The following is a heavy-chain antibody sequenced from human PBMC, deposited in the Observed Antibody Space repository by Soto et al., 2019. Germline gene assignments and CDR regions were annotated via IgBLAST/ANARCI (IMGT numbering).Heavy chain of an antibody. CDR2: ISSSSTI. J-gene: IGHJ4*02. Sequence: GGSLRLSCEASGFNFSSYSMNWVRQAPGKGLEWVSYISSSSTIYYADSVKGRFTISRDNARNSLYLQMNSLRAEDTAVYYCARAPGDPESLMWDYFDYWGQGTLVTVSS. D-gene: IGHD1-26*01. CDR1: GFNFSSYS. V-gene: IGHV3-48*01. CDR3: ARAPGDPESLMWDYFDY.